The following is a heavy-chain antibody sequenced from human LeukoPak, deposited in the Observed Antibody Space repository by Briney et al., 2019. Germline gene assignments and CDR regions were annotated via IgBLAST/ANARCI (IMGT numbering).Heavy chain of an antibody. CDR3: ARDGGNWAFDY. V-gene: IGHV3-48*03. J-gene: IGHJ3*01. D-gene: IGHD4-23*01. Sequence: GGSLRLSCAASGFXFSSYEINWVRQAPGKGLEWVSYISSRGTTIYYADSVKGRFTISRDNAKNSLSLQMNSLRAEDTAVYYCARDGGNWAFDYWGQGTKVTVSS. CDR1: GFXFSSYE. CDR2: ISSRGTTI.